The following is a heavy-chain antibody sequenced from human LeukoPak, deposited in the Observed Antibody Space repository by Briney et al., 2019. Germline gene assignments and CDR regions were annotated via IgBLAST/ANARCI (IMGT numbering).Heavy chain of an antibody. CDR1: GFTFSRYW. CDR2: INTDGSTT. J-gene: IGHJ4*02. Sequence: GGSLRLSCAASGFTFSRYWMHWARQAPGKGLVWVSRINTDGSTTSYADSVKGRFTISRDNAKNTLYLQMNSLRAEDTAVYFCARAVGYCSGDSCYYYFDYWGQGTLVTVSS. V-gene: IGHV3-74*01. D-gene: IGHD2-15*01. CDR3: ARAVGYCSGDSCYYYFDY.